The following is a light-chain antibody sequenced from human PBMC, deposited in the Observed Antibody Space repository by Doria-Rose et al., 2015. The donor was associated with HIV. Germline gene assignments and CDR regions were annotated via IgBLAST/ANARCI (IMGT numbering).Light chain of an antibody. CDR1: QSVSANY. CDR3: HQYASSRT. Sequence: EIVLTQSPGTLSLSPGERATFSCRASQSVSANYLAWYQQRPGQSPRLLIYGASSRATDIPDRFSGSGSGTDFTHTISRLEPEDFAVYYCHQYASSRTFGQGTKVEIK. J-gene: IGKJ1*01. CDR2: GAS. V-gene: IGKV3-20*01.